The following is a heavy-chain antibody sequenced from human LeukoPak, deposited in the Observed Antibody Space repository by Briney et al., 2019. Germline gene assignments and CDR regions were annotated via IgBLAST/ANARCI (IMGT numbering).Heavy chain of an antibody. D-gene: IGHD3-22*01. CDR1: GFTFSSYA. V-gene: IGHV3-23*01. Sequence: PGGSLRLSCAASGFTFSSYAMSWVRQAPGKGLEWVSAISGSGGSTYYADSVKGRFTISRDNSKNTLYLQMNSLRAEDTAVYYCARMVSMPRLYYDSSGFDYWGQGTLVTVSS. CDR3: ARMVSMPRLYYDSSGFDY. CDR2: ISGSGGST. J-gene: IGHJ4*02.